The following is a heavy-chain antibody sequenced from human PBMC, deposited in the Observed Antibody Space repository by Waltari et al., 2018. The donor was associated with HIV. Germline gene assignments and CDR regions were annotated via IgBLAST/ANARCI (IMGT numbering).Heavy chain of an antibody. J-gene: IGHJ5*02. Sequence: QVQLQESGPGLVKPSETLSLTCTVSGGYFSTYYWSWIRQPPGKGLEWMGYIYYNGGTKYNPSLKNRVTMTIDTSKTQFSLELSSVTTADTAIYYCARDFYGSGIGLSRGRRYFDPWGQGALVTVSS. CDR3: ARDFYGSGIGLSRGRRYFDP. V-gene: IGHV4-59*01. CDR2: IYYNGGT. D-gene: IGHD3-10*01. CDR1: GGYFSTYY.